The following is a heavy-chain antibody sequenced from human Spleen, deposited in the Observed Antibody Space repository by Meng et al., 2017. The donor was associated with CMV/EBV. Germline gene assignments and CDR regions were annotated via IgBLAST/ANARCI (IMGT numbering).Heavy chain of an antibody. CDR1: GFTVSSNY. D-gene: IGHD2-2*01. CDR2: IYSGGST. V-gene: IGHV3-53*01. Sequence: GESLKISCAASGFTVSSNYMSWVRQAPGKGLEWVSVIYSGGSTYYADSVKGRFTISRDNSKNTLYLQMNSLRAEDTAVYYCARDLVVPATIQYYYHNYGMDVWGQGTTVTVSS. J-gene: IGHJ6*02. CDR3: ARDLVVPATIQYYYHNYGMDV.